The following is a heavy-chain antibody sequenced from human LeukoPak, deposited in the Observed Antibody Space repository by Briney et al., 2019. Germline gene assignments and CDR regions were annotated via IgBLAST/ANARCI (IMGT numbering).Heavy chain of an antibody. J-gene: IGHJ4*02. CDR2: ISSSSSYI. CDR1: GFTFSSYS. V-gene: IGHV3-21*01. CDR3: ARDTYYYDSSGYYYPGGCDY. Sequence: TGGSLRLSCAASGFTFSSYSMNWVRQAPGKGLEWVSSISSSSSYIYYADSVKGRFTISRDNAKNSLYLQMNGLRAEDTAVYYCARDTYYYDSSGYYYPGGCDYWGQGTLVTVSS. D-gene: IGHD3-22*01.